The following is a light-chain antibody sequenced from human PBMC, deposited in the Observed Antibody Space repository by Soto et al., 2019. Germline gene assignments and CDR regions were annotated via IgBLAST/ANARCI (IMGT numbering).Light chain of an antibody. CDR1: QTVGSN. CDR3: QQYNNWPIT. CDR2: GAS. Sequence: EIVLTQSPDTLSVSPGERATLSCRASQTVGSNLAWYQQKPGQAPRLLIYGASTRASDTPARFSGSGSVTEFALTISSLQYEDFAVYSCQQYNNWPITLGQGTRLEIK. J-gene: IGKJ5*01. V-gene: IGKV3D-15*01.